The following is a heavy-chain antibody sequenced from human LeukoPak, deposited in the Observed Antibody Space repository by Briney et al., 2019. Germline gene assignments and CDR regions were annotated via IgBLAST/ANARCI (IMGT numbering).Heavy chain of an antibody. J-gene: IGHJ5*02. D-gene: IGHD6-19*01. V-gene: IGHV4-59*08. CDR1: GGSISSYY. Sequence: NPSETLSLTCTVSGGSISSYYRSWIRQPPGKGLEWIGYIYYSGSTNYNPSLKSRVTISVDTSKNQFSLKLSSVTAADTAVYYCASIAVAGTGWFDPWGQGTLVTVSS. CDR2: IYYSGST. CDR3: ASIAVAGTGWFDP.